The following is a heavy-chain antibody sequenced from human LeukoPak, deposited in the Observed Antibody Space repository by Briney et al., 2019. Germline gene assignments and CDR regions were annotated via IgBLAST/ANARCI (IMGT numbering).Heavy chain of an antibody. CDR1: GFTFDDYA. J-gene: IGHJ6*03. Sequence: PGGSLRLSCAASGFTFDDYAMHWVRQAPGKGLEWVCLISRDGGSTYYADSVKGRFTITRDNSKNSLYLQMNSLRAEDTALYYCAKDSHYDSGHGLGHYYMYVWGKGPRSQSP. D-gene: IGHD3-10*01. V-gene: IGHV3-43D*04. CDR2: ISRDGGST. CDR3: AKDSHYDSGHGLGHYYMYV.